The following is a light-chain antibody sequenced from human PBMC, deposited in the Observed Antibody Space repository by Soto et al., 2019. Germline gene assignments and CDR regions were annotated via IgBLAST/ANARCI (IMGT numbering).Light chain of an antibody. V-gene: IGKV2-28*01. CDR3: MQALQTPYT. Sequence: EIVMTQSPPSLTVTPGEPASISCRSSQRLLHSNGNTFLDWYLQKPGQSPQLLIYLGSNRASGVPDRVSGSEAGTDFTLKISRVEAEDVGVYCCMQALQTPYTFGQGTKLEIK. J-gene: IGKJ2*01. CDR2: LGS. CDR1: QRLLHSNGNTF.